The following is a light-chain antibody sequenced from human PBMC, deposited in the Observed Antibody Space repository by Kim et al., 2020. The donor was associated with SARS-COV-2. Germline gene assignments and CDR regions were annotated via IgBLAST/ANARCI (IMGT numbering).Light chain of an antibody. J-gene: IGLJ3*02. CDR1: SSNIGSNS. V-gene: IGLV1-47*03. Sequence: QSVLTQPPSASGTPGQRVTISCSGSSSNIGSNSIYWYQQLPGTAPALLIYRNDQRRSGVPDRFSGSKSGTSASLAISGLWSEDEADYYCAAWDDSLSSVVFGGGTQLTVL. CDR2: RND. CDR3: AAWDDSLSSVV.